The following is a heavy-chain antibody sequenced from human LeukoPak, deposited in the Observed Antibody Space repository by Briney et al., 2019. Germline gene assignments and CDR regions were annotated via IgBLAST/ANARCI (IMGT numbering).Heavy chain of an antibody. CDR2: INPRGGST. D-gene: IGHD6-6*01. CDR1: GYTFTSYY. Sequence: ASVKVSCKASGYTFTSYYMHWVRQAPGQGLEWMGIINPRGGSTSYAQKFQGRVTMTRDTSTSTVYMELSSLRSEDTAVYYCARDPQGYSSSSEDYYYYYGMDVWGQGTTVTVSS. J-gene: IGHJ6*02. V-gene: IGHV1-46*01. CDR3: ARDPQGYSSSSEDYYYYYGMDV.